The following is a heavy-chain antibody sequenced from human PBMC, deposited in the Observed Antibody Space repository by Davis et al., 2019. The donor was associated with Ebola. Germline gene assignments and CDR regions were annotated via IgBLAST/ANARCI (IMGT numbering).Heavy chain of an antibody. Sequence: PSETLSLTCTVSGGSISSYYWSWIRQPPGKGLEWIGYIYYSGSTNYNPSLKSRVTISVDTSKNQFSLKLSSVTAADTAVYYCASGSGSYKIGAFDIWGQGTMVTVSS. V-gene: IGHV4-59*01. D-gene: IGHD1-26*01. CDR3: ASGSGSYKIGAFDI. CDR1: GGSISSYY. J-gene: IGHJ3*02. CDR2: IYYSGST.